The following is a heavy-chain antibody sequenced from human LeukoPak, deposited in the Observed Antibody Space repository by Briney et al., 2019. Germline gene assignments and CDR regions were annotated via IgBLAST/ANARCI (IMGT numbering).Heavy chain of an antibody. D-gene: IGHD5-18*01. CDR2: IYTSGST. J-gene: IGHJ3*02. CDR1: GGSISSGSYY. V-gene: IGHV4-61*02. CDR3: ARAPYSLIQLSLVGGVFDI. Sequence: PSQTLSLTCTVSGGSISSGSYYWSWIRQPAGKGLEWIGRIYTSGSTNYNPSLESRVTISVDMSKNQFSLKLSSVTAADAAVYYCARAPYSLIQLSLVGGVFDIWGQGTMVPVSS.